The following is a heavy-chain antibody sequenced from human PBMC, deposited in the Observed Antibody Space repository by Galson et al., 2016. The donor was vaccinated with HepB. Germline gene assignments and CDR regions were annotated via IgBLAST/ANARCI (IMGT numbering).Heavy chain of an antibody. J-gene: IGHJ6*02. Sequence: SVKVSCKASGASINNDAVNWVRQAPGQGLEWMGGVITIYTVPTYAQKFQGRVTITADKSTNTVYLALNSLTSEDTAIYFCARGERYLQSPYYNYGLDVWGQGTTITVSS. V-gene: IGHV1-69*10. D-gene: IGHD1-1*01. CDR1: GASINNDA. CDR3: ARGERYLQSPYYNYGLDV. CDR2: VITIYTVP.